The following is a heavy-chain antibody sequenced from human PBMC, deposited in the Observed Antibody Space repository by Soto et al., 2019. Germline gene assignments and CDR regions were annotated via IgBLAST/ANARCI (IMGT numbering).Heavy chain of an antibody. Sequence: GGSLRLSCAASGFTFSSYSMNWVRQAPGKGLEWVSYISSSSSTIYYADSVKGRFTISRDNAKNSLYLQMNSLRDEDTAVYYCARDRVENCGGDCYSAFDIWGQGTMVTVSS. CDR2: ISSSSSTI. V-gene: IGHV3-48*02. D-gene: IGHD2-21*02. CDR1: GFTFSSYS. J-gene: IGHJ3*02. CDR3: ARDRVENCGGDCYSAFDI.